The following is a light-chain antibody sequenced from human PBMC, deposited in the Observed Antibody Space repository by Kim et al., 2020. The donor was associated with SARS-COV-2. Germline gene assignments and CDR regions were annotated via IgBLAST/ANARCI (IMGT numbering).Light chain of an antibody. CDR1: QSVSIN. CDR2: GAS. J-gene: IGKJ2*03. V-gene: IGKV1-39*01. Sequence: SASVGDRVTITCRATQSVSINLNLYQQRPGKAPRLLIYGASTLQSGVPSRFSGSGSGTGFTLTISSLQPEDFAIYYCQQTFSTQYSFGQGTKLEIK. CDR3: QQTFSTQYS.